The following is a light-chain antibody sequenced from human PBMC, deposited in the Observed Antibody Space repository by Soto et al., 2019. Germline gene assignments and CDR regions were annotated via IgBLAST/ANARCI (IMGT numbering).Light chain of an antibody. CDR3: QLYETWPPYS. Sequence: TQSPATLSVSLGEEVSLSCRASQSVGPNLAWYQQRPGQAPRLLIHWGSTRANGVPARFRGSGRGTDFTLTISNLQSEDLAGYYCQLYETWPPYSLGQGTRLEIK. V-gene: IGKV3-15*01. J-gene: IGKJ2*03. CDR1: QSVGPN. CDR2: WGS.